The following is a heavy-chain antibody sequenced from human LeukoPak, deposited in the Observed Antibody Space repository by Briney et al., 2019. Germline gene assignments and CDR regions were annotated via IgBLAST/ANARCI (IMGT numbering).Heavy chain of an antibody. J-gene: IGHJ3*02. V-gene: IGHV1-8*01. Sequence: ASVKVSCKASGYTFTSYDINWVRQATGQGLEWMGWMNPNSGNTGYAQKFQGRVTMTRNTSISTAYMELSSLRSEDTAVYYCARGLSAWHYDFWSGPYPRNAFDIWGQGTMVTVSS. CDR1: GYTFTSYD. D-gene: IGHD3-3*01. CDR2: MNPNSGNT. CDR3: ARGLSAWHYDFWSGPYPRNAFDI.